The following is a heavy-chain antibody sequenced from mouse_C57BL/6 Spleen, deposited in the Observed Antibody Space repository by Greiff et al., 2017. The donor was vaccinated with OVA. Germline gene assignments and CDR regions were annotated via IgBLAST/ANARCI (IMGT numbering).Heavy chain of an antibody. J-gene: IGHJ4*01. D-gene: IGHD2-4*01. CDR1: FSSFLLSF. V-gene: IGHV1-80*01. CDR2: IYPGDGDT. CDR3: ARERYDYDENYAMDY. Sequence: VQLQQSGAELVPPGASVPLSFPSSFSSFLLSFLNCLKQMPGKGLSLIGQIYPGDGDTNYNGKFKGKATLTADKSSSTAYMQLSSLTSEDSAVYFCARERYDYDENYAMDYWGQGTSVTVSS.